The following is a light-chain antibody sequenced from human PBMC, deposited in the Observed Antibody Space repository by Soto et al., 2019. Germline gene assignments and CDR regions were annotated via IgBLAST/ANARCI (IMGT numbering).Light chain of an antibody. V-gene: IGKV3-15*01. Sequence: EIVMTQSPGTLSVSPGERATLSCRASQSVSSNLAWYQQKPGQAPRLLIYGASTRATGIPARFSGRGSGTDFTLTISSLEPEDFAVYYCQQYGSSPPWTFGQGTKVDIK. J-gene: IGKJ1*01. CDR1: QSVSSN. CDR3: QQYGSSPPWT. CDR2: GAS.